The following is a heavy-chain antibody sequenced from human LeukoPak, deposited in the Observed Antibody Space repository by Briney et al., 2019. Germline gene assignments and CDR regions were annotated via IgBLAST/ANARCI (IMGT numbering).Heavy chain of an antibody. Sequence: PSETLSLTCAVYGGSFSGYYWTWIRQSPGQRLVWIGEIDHSGRTKYNPSLKSRVTISVDTSKNQFSLKLSSVTAADTAVYYCARAARNYYYDSSGYYYVEDYWGQGTLVTVSS. CDR1: GGSFSGYY. J-gene: IGHJ4*02. V-gene: IGHV4-34*01. CDR3: ARAARNYYYDSSGYYYVEDY. CDR2: IDHSGRT. D-gene: IGHD3-22*01.